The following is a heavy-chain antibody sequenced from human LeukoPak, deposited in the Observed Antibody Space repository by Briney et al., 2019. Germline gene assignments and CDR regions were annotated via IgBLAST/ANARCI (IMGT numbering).Heavy chain of an antibody. J-gene: IGHJ4*02. V-gene: IGHV3-53*01. Sequence: GGSLRLSCAASGFSVTTNYMTWVRQAPGKGLERVSVIYADGGTYYADSVKGRFTMSRDSSRNTLYLQMNNLRVDDTAIYYCGRNLYRTGWKNYLDSWGQGTLVTVSS. CDR2: IYADGGT. CDR3: GRNLYRTGWKNYLDS. CDR1: GFSVTTNY. D-gene: IGHD6-19*01.